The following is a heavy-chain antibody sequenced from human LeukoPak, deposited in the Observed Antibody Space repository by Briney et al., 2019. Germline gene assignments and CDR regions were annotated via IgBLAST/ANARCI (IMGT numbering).Heavy chain of an antibody. CDR3: ARHVDTAMVTEVDY. J-gene: IGHJ4*02. Sequence: GASVKVSCKASVCTFTSYGISWVRQPPGQGVEWVGWISAYNGNTNYAQKLQGRVTMTTDTSTSTAYMELRSLRSDDTAVYYCARHVDTAMVTEVDYWGQGTLVTVSS. CDR2: ISAYNGNT. CDR1: VCTFTSYG. V-gene: IGHV1-18*01. D-gene: IGHD5-18*01.